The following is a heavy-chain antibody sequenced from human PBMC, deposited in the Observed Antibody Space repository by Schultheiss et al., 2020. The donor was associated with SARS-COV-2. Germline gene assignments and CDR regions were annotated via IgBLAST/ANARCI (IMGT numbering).Heavy chain of an antibody. V-gene: IGHV3-21*05. D-gene: IGHD3-10*01. J-gene: IGHJ6*02. Sequence: GGSLRLSCAASGFTVSSNYMSWIRQAPGKGLEWVSYISSSSSYIYYADSVKGRFTISRDNAKNSLYLQMNSLRAEDTAVYYCARDCHSLYGSADVWGQGTTVTVSS. CDR1: GFTVSSNY. CDR2: ISSSSSYI. CDR3: ARDCHSLYGSADV.